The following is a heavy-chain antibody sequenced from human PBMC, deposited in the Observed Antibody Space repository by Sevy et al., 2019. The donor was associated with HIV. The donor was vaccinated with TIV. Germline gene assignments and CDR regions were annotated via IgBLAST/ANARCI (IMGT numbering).Heavy chain of an antibody. Sequence: GESLKISCTGSGFTFGDYAMSWFRQAPGMGLEWVGFIRSKDYGGATEYAESVKGRFTISRDDSKSIADLQMNSLKTEDTAVYYCTRGYYYDSSGYSDYWGHGTLVTVSS. J-gene: IGHJ4*01. CDR3: TRGYYYDSSGYSDY. D-gene: IGHD3-22*01. CDR1: GFTFGDYA. V-gene: IGHV3-49*03. CDR2: IRSKDYGGAT.